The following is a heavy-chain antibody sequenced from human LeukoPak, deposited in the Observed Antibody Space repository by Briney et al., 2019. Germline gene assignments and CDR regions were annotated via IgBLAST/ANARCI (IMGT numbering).Heavy chain of an antibody. D-gene: IGHD3-10*01. CDR1: GFTVSTNY. Sequence: GGSLRLSCAASGFTVSTNYMSWVRQAPGKGLEWASTIYSGGSTHYADSVQGRFTISRDNSRNTLYLQMNSLRAEDTAVYYCAKDRRLYGSGSPGNDYWGQGTLVTVSS. CDR2: IYSGGST. J-gene: IGHJ4*02. CDR3: AKDRRLYGSGSPGNDY. V-gene: IGHV3-66*01.